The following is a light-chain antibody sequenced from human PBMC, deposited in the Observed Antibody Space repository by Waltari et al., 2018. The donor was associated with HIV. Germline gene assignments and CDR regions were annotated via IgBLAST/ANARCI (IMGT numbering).Light chain of an antibody. Sequence: EIVVTQSPATLSVSPGERATLSCRASQNIYSNLAWYQQKPGQPPRLLIYGASTRATVIPDRFSGGGSGTEFTLTISSLQSEDFAIYYCQQYNTWLWTFGQGTRLEIK. CDR1: QNIYSN. CDR2: GAS. V-gene: IGKV3-15*01. J-gene: IGKJ1*01. CDR3: QQYNTWLWT.